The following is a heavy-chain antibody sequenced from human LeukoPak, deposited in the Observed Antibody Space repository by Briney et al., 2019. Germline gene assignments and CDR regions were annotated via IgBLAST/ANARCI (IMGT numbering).Heavy chain of an antibody. CDR2: INHSGST. J-gene: IGHJ4*02. CDR3: ARGILQDYYDSRGFFHRGGIDY. D-gene: IGHD3-22*01. Sequence: GSLRLSCAASGFTFSNAWMSWIRQPPGKGLEWIGEINHSGSTNYNPSLKSRIIISGDTSKDQFSLKLSSVTASDTAVYYCARGILQDYYDSRGFFHRGGIDYWGQGTLVTVSS. CDR1: GFTFSNAW. V-gene: IGHV4-34*01.